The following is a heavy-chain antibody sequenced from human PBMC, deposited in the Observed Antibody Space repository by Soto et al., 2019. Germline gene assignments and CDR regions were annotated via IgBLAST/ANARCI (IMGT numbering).Heavy chain of an antibody. Sequence: ASVKVSCKASGYTFTGYYMHWVRQAPGQGLEWMGWINPNSGGTNYAQKFQGWVTMTRDTSISTAYMELSRLRSDDTAVYYCARAPGGAAAGTFYYGMDVWGQGTTVTVSS. CDR2: INPNSGGT. V-gene: IGHV1-2*04. J-gene: IGHJ6*02. D-gene: IGHD6-13*01. CDR3: ARAPGGAAAGTFYYGMDV. CDR1: GYTFTGYY.